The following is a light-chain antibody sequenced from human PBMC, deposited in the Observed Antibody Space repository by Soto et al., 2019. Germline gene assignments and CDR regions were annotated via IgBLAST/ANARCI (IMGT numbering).Light chain of an antibody. V-gene: IGKV3-20*01. CDR2: GAS. J-gene: IGKJ1*01. CDR1: QSVSTNQ. CDR3: QQYVTSSPRT. Sequence: EIVLTQSPGTLSLSPGERATLSCRASQSVSTNQLAWYQQKPGQAPRLLIYGASSRATGIADRFSGSGSGTDFTLTITRLEPEDFAVYYCQQYVTSSPRTFGQGTKVDIK.